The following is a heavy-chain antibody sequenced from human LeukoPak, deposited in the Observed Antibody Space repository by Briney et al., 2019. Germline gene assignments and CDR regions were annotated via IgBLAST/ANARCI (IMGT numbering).Heavy chain of an antibody. J-gene: IGHJ4*02. Sequence: GGSLRLSCAASGFTFTSYSMNWVRQAPGKGLEWVSSISSSSTSIYYADSVKGRFTISRDNAKNSLYLQMNSLRAEDTAVYYCATYASGSYPFDYWGQGTLVTVSS. CDR2: ISSSSTSI. V-gene: IGHV3-21*01. CDR3: ATYASGSYPFDY. CDR1: GFTFTSYS. D-gene: IGHD1-26*01.